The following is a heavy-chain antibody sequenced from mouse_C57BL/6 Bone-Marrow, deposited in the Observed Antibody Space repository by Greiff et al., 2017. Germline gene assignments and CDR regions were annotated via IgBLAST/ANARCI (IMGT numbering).Heavy chain of an antibody. CDR2: ISSGGSYT. CDR3: ARPTGFAY. Sequence: DVKLVESGGDLVKPGGSLKLSCAASGFTFSSYGMSWVRQTPDNRLEWVATISSGGSYTYYPDSVKGRFTISRDNAKNTLYLQMSSLKSEDTAMYYCARPTGFAYWGQGTLVTVSA. V-gene: IGHV5-6*02. J-gene: IGHJ3*01. CDR1: GFTFSSYG.